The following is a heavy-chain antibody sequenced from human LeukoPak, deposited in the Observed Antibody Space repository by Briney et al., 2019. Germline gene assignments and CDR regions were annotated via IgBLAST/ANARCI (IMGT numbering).Heavy chain of an antibody. J-gene: IGHJ4*02. CDR2: ISYDGSNK. D-gene: IGHD3-3*01. V-gene: IGHV3-30*18. Sequence: GGSLRPSCAASGFTFSSYGMHWVRQAPGKGLEWVAVISYDGSNKYYADSVKGRFTISRDNSKNTLYLQMNSLRAEDTAVYYCAKGVIFWSGWYLADFDYWGQGTLVTVSS. CDR3: AKGVIFWSGWYLADFDY. CDR1: GFTFSSYG.